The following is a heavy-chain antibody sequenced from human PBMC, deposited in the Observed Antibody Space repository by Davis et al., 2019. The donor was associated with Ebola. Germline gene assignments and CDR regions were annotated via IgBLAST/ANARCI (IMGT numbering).Heavy chain of an antibody. V-gene: IGHV1-3*01. CDR2: INAGNGNT. CDR1: GYTFTSFA. D-gene: IGHD4-17*01. CDR3: ARNSVTTRLDYYGMDV. J-gene: IGHJ6*02. Sequence: AASVKVSCKASGYTFTSFAIHWVRQAPGQRLEWMGWINAGNGNTIYSQNFQGRVTITRDTSASTVYMELSSLRSEDTAVYYCARNSVTTRLDYYGMDVWGQGTTVTVSS.